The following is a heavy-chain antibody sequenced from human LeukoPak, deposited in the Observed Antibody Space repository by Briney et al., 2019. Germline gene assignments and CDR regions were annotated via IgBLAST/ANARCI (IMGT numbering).Heavy chain of an antibody. Sequence: PSETLSLTCTVSGGSISSGDYYWSWIRLPPGKGLEWIGYIYYSGSTYYNPSLKSRVTISVDTSKNQFSLKLSSVTAADTAVYYCARDPYDSSGYYDYWGQGTLVTVSS. V-gene: IGHV4-30-4*08. CDR3: ARDPYDSSGYYDY. D-gene: IGHD3-22*01. CDR2: IYYSGST. J-gene: IGHJ4*02. CDR1: GGSISSGDYY.